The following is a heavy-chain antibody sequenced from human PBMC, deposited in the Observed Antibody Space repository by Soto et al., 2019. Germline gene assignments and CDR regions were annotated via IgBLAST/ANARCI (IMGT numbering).Heavy chain of an antibody. CDR2: IYYSGST. J-gene: IGHJ4*02. Sequence: SETLSLTCTVSGGSISSSSYYWGWIRQPPGKGLEWIGSIYYSGSTYYNPSLKSRVTLSVDTSKNQFSLKLSSVTAADTAVYYCARRLQDTMVRGVINYFDYWGQGTLVTVSS. V-gene: IGHV4-39*01. CDR3: ARRLQDTMVRGVINYFDY. D-gene: IGHD3-10*01. CDR1: GGSISSSSYY.